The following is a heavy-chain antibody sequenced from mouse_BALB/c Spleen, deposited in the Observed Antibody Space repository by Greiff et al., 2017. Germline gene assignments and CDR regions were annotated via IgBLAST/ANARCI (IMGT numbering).Heavy chain of an antibody. V-gene: IGHV1S126*01. CDR2: IDPSDSET. D-gene: IGHD1-1*01. Sequence: QVQLQQSGPQLVRPGASVKISCKASGYSFTSYWMHWVKQRPGQGLEWIGMIDPSDSETRLNQKFKDKATLTVDKSSSTAYMQLSSPTSEDSAVYCCARENYGSSYVDWGQGTTLTVSS. CDR3: ARENYGSSYVD. CDR1: GYSFTSYW. J-gene: IGHJ2*01.